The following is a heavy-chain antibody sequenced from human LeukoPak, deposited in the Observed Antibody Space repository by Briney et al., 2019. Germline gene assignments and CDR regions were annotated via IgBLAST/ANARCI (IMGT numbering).Heavy chain of an antibody. CDR2: IIPILGIA. Sequence: SVKVSCKASGGTFISYAISWVRQAPGQGLEWMGRIIPILGIANYAQKFQGRVTITADKSTSTAYMELSRLRSDDTAVYYCARDLGVSGSYFPDPWGQGTLVTVSS. V-gene: IGHV1-69*04. J-gene: IGHJ5*02. CDR1: GGTFISYA. D-gene: IGHD1-26*01. CDR3: ARDLGVSGSYFPDP.